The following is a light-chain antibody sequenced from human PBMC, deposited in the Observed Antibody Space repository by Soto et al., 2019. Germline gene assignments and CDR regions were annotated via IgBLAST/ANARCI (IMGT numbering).Light chain of an antibody. CDR3: GTWDSSLSAVV. V-gene: IGLV1-51*01. J-gene: IGLJ2*01. CDR2: DNN. CDR1: TSNIGNNY. Sequence: QSVLTQPPSVSAAPGQKVTISCSGSTSNIGNNYVSWYQQLPGTAPKLLIYDNNKRPSGIPDRFSGSKFGTSATLGITGLQTGDEDDYYCGTWDSSLSAVVFGGGTKLTVL.